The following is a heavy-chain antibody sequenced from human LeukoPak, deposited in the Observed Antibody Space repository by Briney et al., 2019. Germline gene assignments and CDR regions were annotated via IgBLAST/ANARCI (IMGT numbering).Heavy chain of an antibody. J-gene: IGHJ4*02. V-gene: IGHV1-18*01. CDR1: GYTFASYG. Sequence: ASVKVSCKASGYTFASYGISWVRQAPGQGLEWMGWISAYNGNTNYAQKLQGRVTMTTDTSTSTAYMELRSLRSDDTAVYYCARVGQWLTRGSFDYWGQGTLVTVSS. D-gene: IGHD6-19*01. CDR3: ARVGQWLTRGSFDY. CDR2: ISAYNGNT.